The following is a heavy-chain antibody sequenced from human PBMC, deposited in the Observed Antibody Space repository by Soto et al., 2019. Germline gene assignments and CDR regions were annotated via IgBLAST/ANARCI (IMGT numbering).Heavy chain of an antibody. CDR2: IIPIFGTA. V-gene: IGHV1-69*06. CDR1: GGTFSSYA. D-gene: IGHD3-3*01. Sequence: SVKVSCKASGGTFSSYAISWVRQAPGQGLEWMGGIIPIFGTANYAKKFQGRVTITADKSTGTAYMGLSSLRSEDTAVYYCARVNYDFWSGYPRAYYGMDVWGQGTTVTVSS. J-gene: IGHJ6*02. CDR3: ARVNYDFWSGYPRAYYGMDV.